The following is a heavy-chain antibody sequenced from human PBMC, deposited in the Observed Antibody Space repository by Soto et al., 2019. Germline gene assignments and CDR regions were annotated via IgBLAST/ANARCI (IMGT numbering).Heavy chain of an antibody. D-gene: IGHD3-10*01. CDR1: GFTFSSDA. CDR3: AKALLWFGELYPFDAFDI. J-gene: IGHJ3*02. CDR2: ISGSGGST. Sequence: GGSLRLSCAASGFTFSSDAMSWVRQAPGKGLEWVSAISGSGGSTYYADSVKGRFTISRDNSKNTLYLQMNSLRAEDTAVYYCAKALLWFGELYPFDAFDIWGQGTMVTVSS. V-gene: IGHV3-23*01.